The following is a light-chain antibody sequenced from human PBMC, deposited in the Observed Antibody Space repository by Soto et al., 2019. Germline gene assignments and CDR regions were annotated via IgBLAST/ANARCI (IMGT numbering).Light chain of an antibody. CDR3: QQYHKWPLT. CDR1: QSVSSN. V-gene: IGKV3-15*01. Sequence: EIVMTQSPATLSVSPGERATLSCRASQSVSSNLAWYQHKPGQAPRLLIYRASTRATGVPARFSGSGSGTEFTLTIRSLQSEDFAVYYGQQYHKWPLTFGGGTKAEIK. CDR2: RAS. J-gene: IGKJ4*01.